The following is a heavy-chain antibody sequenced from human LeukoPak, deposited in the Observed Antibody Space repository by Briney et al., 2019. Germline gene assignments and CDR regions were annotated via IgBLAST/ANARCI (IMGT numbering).Heavy chain of an antibody. Sequence: SVKVSCKVSGYTLTELSMHWVRQAPGKGREWMGGIIPIFGTANYAQKFQGRVTITADESTSTAYMELRSLRSDDTAVYYCARAVDSSGYYFDYWGQGTLVTVSS. J-gene: IGHJ4*02. CDR2: IIPIFGTA. CDR1: GYTLTELS. D-gene: IGHD3-22*01. CDR3: ARAVDSSGYYFDY. V-gene: IGHV1-69*13.